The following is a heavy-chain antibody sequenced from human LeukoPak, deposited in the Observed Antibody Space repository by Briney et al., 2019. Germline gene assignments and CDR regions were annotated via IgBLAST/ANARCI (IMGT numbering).Heavy chain of an antibody. J-gene: IGHJ4*02. CDR2: IYYIGST. D-gene: IGHD5-18*01. CDR1: GGSISSYF. Sequence: SETLSLTCTVSGGSISSYFWTWIRQPPGKGLEWIGYIYYIGSTNYNPSLKSRVTVSVDTSKNQFSLKLSSVTAADTAVYYCARGGWSYGYDYWGQGTLVTVSS. CDR3: ARGGWSYGYDY. V-gene: IGHV4-59*12.